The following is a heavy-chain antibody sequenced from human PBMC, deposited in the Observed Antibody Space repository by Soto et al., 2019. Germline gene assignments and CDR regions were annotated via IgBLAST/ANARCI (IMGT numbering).Heavy chain of an antibody. CDR3: SRHHGPTTSENWFDP. Sequence: QVHLVQSGVEVKTPGASVKVSCQASGYTFFTYDISWVRQAPGHGLEWMGGISTYSGDTKYAQKFQGRVTMTTDTATTTAYLELRSLRSDDTAVYYCSRHHGPTTSENWFDPWGQGTLVTVSS. CDR1: GYTFFTYD. J-gene: IGHJ5*02. D-gene: IGHD5-12*01. V-gene: IGHV1-18*01. CDR2: ISTYSGDT.